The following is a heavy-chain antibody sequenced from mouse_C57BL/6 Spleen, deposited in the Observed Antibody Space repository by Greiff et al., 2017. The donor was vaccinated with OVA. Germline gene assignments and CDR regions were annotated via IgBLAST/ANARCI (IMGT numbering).Heavy chain of an antibody. CDR2: IRNKANNHAT. J-gene: IGHJ2*01. V-gene: IGHV6-6*01. D-gene: IGHD2-3*01. CDR1: GFTFSDAW. CDR3: TRRDDGYHYFDY. Sequence: EVQVVESGGGLVQPGGSMKLSCAASGFTFSDAWMDWVRQSPEKGLEWVAEIRNKANNHATYYAESVKGRFTISRDDSKSSVYLQMNSLRAEDTGIYYCTRRDDGYHYFDYWGQGTTLTVSS.